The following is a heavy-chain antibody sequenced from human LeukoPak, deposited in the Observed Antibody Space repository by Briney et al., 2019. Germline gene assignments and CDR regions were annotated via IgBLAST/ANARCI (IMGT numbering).Heavy chain of an antibody. Sequence: PSETLSLTCIVSGDSISSYYWSWIRQPPGKGLEWIGYIYYSGSTNYNPSLKSRVTISVDASKNHFSLKLSSVTAADTAVYYCARNRSLGIIDYWGQGTLVTVSS. CDR3: ARNRSLGIIDY. J-gene: IGHJ4*02. CDR1: GDSISSYY. CDR2: IYYSGST. V-gene: IGHV4-59*01. D-gene: IGHD3-16*01.